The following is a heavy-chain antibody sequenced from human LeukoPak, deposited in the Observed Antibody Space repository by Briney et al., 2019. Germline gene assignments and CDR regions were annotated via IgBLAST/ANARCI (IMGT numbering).Heavy chain of an antibody. CDR1: GGSISSYF. CDR3: AREGLNMVRGVIPKEAWGWFDP. Sequence: SETLSLTCSVSGGSISSYFLSWIRQPAGKGLEWIGRIHSGTTTYNPSLKSRVTMSLDTSKNQVSLTLRSVTAADTAVYYCAREGLNMVRGVIPKEAWGWFDPWGQGTLVTVSS. D-gene: IGHD3-10*01. CDR2: IHSGTT. V-gene: IGHV4-4*07. J-gene: IGHJ5*02.